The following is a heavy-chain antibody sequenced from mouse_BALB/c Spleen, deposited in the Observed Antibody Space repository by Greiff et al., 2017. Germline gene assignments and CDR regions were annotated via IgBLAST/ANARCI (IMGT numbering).Heavy chain of an antibody. CDR2: IDPETGGT. CDR1: GYTFTDYE. J-gene: IGHJ2*01. Sequence: VQLQQSGAELARPGASVTLSCKASGYTFTDYEMHWVKQTPVHGLEWIGAIDPETGGTAYNQKFKGKATLTADKSSSTAYMELRSLTSEDSAVYYCTRNWGYFDYWGQGTTLTVSS. V-gene: IGHV1-15*01. D-gene: IGHD4-1*01. CDR3: TRNWGYFDY.